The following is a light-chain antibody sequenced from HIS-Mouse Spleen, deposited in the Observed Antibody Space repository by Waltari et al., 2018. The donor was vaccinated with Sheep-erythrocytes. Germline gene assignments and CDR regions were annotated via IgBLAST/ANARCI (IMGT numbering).Light chain of an antibody. V-gene: IGLV2-14*01. CDR2: EVS. CDR1: SSDVGGYNY. CDR3: SSYTSSSTQV. Sequence: QSALTQPASVSRSPGQSITISCTGTSSDVGGYNYVSWYQQHPGKAPKLMLYEVSNRPSGVSNRFSGSKSGNTASLTISGLQAEDEADYYCSSYTSSSTQVFGGGTKLTVL. J-gene: IGLJ2*01.